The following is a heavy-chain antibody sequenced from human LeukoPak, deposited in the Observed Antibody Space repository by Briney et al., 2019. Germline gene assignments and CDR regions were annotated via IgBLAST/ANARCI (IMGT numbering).Heavy chain of an antibody. V-gene: IGHV3-30*02. D-gene: IGHD5-24*01. CDR1: GFTFSNYG. CDR3: AKSGYNRFDY. CDR2: IRYDGSYK. Sequence: GGSLRLSCAASGFTFSNYGMHWVRQAPGKGLEWLTFIRYDGSYKWDADSVKGRFTISRDNSKNTLYLQMISLRAEDTAVYYCAKSGYNRFDYWGQGTLVTVSS. J-gene: IGHJ4*02.